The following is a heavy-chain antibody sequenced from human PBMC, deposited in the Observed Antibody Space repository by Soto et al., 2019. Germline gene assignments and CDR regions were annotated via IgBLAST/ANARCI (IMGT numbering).Heavy chain of an antibody. CDR1: GGSISSYY. J-gene: IGHJ5*02. CDR2: IYYSGST. V-gene: IGHV4-59*01. CDR3: AREWDSSGWKRGRFNWFDP. Sequence: SETLSLTCTVSGGSISSYYWSWIRQPPGKGLEWIGYIYYSGSTNYNPSLKSRVTISVDTSKNQFSLKLSSVTAADTAVYYCAREWDSSGWKRGRFNWFDPWGQGTLVTVSS. D-gene: IGHD6-19*01.